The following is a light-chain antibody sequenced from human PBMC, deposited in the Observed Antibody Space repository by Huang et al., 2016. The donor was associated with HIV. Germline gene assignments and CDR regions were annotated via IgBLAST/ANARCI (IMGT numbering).Light chain of an antibody. V-gene: IGKV1-33*01. CDR1: QDITNY. J-gene: IGKJ3*01. CDR3: QQFDNLPV. Sequence: DIQMTQSPSSLSASVGDRVTITCQASQDITNYLNWYQRKPGKAPKLLIYDVSNVETGVPSRFSGSGSGTDFTFTISSLQPEDIATYYCQQFDNLPVFGPGTKVDIK. CDR2: DVS.